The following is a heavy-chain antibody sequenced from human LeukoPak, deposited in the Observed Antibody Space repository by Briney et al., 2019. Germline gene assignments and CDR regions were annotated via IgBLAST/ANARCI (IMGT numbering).Heavy chain of an antibody. D-gene: IGHD2-8*01. CDR3: ARGDCTNGVCPSDHYYYYMDV. CDR2: ISFVESHK. Sequence: GGSLRLSCAGSGFTFSSDTMLWVCDGPGKGLERVAVISFVESHKYCADSVKGRFTISRDDSKNTLYLQMNSLRPEDTAVYYCARGDCTNGVCPSDHYYYYMDVWGKGTTVTVSS. CDR1: GFTFSSDT. V-gene: IGHV3-30*04. J-gene: IGHJ6*03.